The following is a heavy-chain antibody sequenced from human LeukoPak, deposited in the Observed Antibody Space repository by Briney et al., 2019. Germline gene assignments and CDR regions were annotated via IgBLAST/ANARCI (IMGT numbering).Heavy chain of an antibody. V-gene: IGHV3-23*01. J-gene: IGHJ1*01. D-gene: IGHD4-17*01. CDR2: ISGSRGST. CDR1: GFTFSIYA. CDR3: ANLLNDYGDYTFQH. Sequence: GESLRLSCAASGFTFSIYAMSWVRQAPGKGLEWVSAISGSRGSTYYADSVKGRFTISRDNSKNTLYLQMNSLRADDTAVYYCANLLNDYGDYTFQHWGQGTLVTVSS.